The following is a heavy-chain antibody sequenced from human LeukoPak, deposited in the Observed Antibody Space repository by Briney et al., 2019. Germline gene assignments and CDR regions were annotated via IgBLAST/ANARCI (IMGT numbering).Heavy chain of an antibody. CDR1: GFTFSNYW. J-gene: IGHJ4*02. CDR2: IKQDGSEK. V-gene: IGHV3-7*01. Sequence: GGSLRLSCAASGFTFSNYWMHWVRQAPGKGLEWVANIKQDGSEKYYVDSVKGRFTISRDNAKNSLYLQMNSLRAEDTAVYYCARDNVVGYSYGAPKYYFDYWGQGTLVTVSS. CDR3: ARDNVVGYSYGAPKYYFDY. D-gene: IGHD5-18*01.